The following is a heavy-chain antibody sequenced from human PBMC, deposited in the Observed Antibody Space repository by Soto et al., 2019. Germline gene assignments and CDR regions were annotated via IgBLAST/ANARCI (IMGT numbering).Heavy chain of an antibody. V-gene: IGHV4-61*01. CDR2: IYYSGST. Sequence: SEILSLTCTVSGGSVSSGSYYWSWIRQPPGKGLEWIGYIYYSGSTNYNPSLKSRVTISVDTSKNQFSLKLSSVTAADTAVYYCARSKLEYYYDSRGPHPFGGWFDPWGQGTLVTVSS. J-gene: IGHJ5*02. CDR3: ARSKLEYYYDSRGPHPFGGWFDP. CDR1: GGSVSSGSYY. D-gene: IGHD3-22*01.